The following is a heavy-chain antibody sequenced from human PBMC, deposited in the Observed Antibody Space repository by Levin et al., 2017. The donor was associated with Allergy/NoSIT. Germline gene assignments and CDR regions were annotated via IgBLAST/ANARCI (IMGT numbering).Heavy chain of an antibody. J-gene: IGHJ3*02. CDR2: ISAYNGNT. V-gene: IGHV1-18*01. CDR1: GYTFTSYG. D-gene: IGHD6-13*01. Sequence: ASVKVSCKASGYTFTSYGISWVRQAPGQGLEWMGWISAYNGNTNYAQKLQGRVTMTTDTSTSTAYMELRSLRSDDTAVYYCARDIAAAGHDAFDIWGQGTMVTFSS. CDR3: ARDIAAAGHDAFDI.